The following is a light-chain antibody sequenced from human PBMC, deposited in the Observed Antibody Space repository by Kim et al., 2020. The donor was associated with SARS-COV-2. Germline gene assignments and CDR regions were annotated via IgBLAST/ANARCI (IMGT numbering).Light chain of an antibody. CDR2: RNN. CDR1: SSNIGSSY. CDR3: AAWDDSLSGLWV. V-gene: IGLV1-47*01. Sequence: RVTISGSGSSSNIGSSYVYWYQQLPGTAPKLLIYRNNQRPSGVPDRFSGSKSGTSASLAISGLRSEDETDYYCAAWDDSLSGLWVFGGGTQLTVL. J-gene: IGLJ3*02.